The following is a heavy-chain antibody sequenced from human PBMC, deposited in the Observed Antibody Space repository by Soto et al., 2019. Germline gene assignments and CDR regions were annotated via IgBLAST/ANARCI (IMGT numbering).Heavy chain of an antibody. V-gene: IGHV1-69*01. J-gene: IGHJ5*02. Sequence: QVQLVQSGAEVKKPGSSVKVSCKASGGTFSSYAISWVRQAPGQGLEWMGGIIPIFGTANYAQKFQGRVTITADESTSTAYRELSSLRCEDTAVYYCARESGCSGGSCYAEGYWFDPWGQGTLVTVSS. CDR1: GGTFSSYA. CDR2: IIPIFGTA. D-gene: IGHD2-15*01. CDR3: ARESGCSGGSCYAEGYWFDP.